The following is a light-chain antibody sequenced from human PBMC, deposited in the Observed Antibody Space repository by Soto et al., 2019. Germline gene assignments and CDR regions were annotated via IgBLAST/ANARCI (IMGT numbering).Light chain of an antibody. Sequence: EIVLTQSPDTLSLSPGERATLSCRASQSVSSYLAWYQQKPGHAPSLLIYDASNRATGIPARYSGSGSATDFTLSISSREPEDYAVYYYYQRSNGPPRTFGQGTKVDI. V-gene: IGKV3-11*01. CDR1: QSVSSY. J-gene: IGKJ2*02. CDR2: DAS. CDR3: YQRSNGPPRT.